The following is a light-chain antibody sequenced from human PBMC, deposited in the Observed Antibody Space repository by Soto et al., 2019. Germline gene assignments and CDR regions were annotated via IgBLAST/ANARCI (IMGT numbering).Light chain of an antibody. Sequence: DIRMTQSPSSLSASVGDRVTITFQASQNIYNYLNWYQQKPGKAPKLLIYDASNLATGVPARFSGSGSGTDFTFTISSLQPGDIATYYCQQYDNLPVTFGLGTRLENK. CDR2: DAS. V-gene: IGKV1-33*01. CDR1: QNIYNY. CDR3: QQYDNLPVT. J-gene: IGKJ5*01.